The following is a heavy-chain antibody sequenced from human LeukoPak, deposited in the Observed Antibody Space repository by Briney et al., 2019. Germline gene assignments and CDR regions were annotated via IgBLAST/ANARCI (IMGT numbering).Heavy chain of an antibody. CDR2: IWYDGSNK. CDR3: ARAHYDFWSGYYSGAYYYGMDV. J-gene: IGHJ6*02. V-gene: IGHV3-30*19. D-gene: IGHD3-3*01. Sequence: PGGSLRLSCAASGFTFSSYGMHWVRQAPGKGLEWVAVIWYDGSNKYYADSVKGRFTISRDNSKNTLYLQMNSLRAEDTAVYYCARAHYDFWSGYYSGAYYYGMDVWGQGTTVTVSS. CDR1: GFTFSSYG.